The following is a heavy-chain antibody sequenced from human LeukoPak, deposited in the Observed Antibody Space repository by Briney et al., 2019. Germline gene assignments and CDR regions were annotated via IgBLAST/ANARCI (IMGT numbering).Heavy chain of an antibody. D-gene: IGHD4-11*01. J-gene: IGHJ4*02. V-gene: IGHV1-18*01. CDR3: ARGLHYLDY. CDR2: ISAYNGNT. CDR1: SYTFTNYD. Sequence: PGASVKVSCKASSYTFTNYDIRWVRQAPGQGLEWMGWISAYNGNTNYAQKLQGRVTMTTDTSTSTAYMELRSLSSDDTAVYYCARGLHYLDYWGQGTLVTVSS.